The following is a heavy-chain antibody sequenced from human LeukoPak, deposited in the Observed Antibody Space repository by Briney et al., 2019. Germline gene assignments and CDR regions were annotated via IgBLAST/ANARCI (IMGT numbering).Heavy chain of an antibody. D-gene: IGHD6-19*01. CDR1: GFTFDDYA. CDR3: AKDIGYSSGSGDY. V-gene: IGHV3-9*03. CDR2: ISWNSGSI. Sequence: GGSLRLSCAASGFTFDDYAMHWVRQAPGKGLEWVSGISWNSGSIGYADSVKGRFTISRDNAKNSLYLQMNSLRAEDMALYYCAKDIGYSSGSGDYWGQGTLVTVSS. J-gene: IGHJ4*02.